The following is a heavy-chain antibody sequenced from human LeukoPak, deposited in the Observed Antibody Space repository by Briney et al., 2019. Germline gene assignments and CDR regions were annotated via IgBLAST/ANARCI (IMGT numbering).Heavy chain of an antibody. J-gene: IGHJ4*02. CDR3: ARALVDGCKELGY. V-gene: IGHV1-18*01. CDR1: GYTFTTYG. CDR2: ISAYNGNT. D-gene: IGHD5-24*01. Sequence: ALVKASCKASGYTFTTYGITWVRQAPGQGLEWMGWISAYNGNTNYAQKLQGRVTMTTDTSTSTAYMELRSLRSDDTAVYYCARALVDGCKELGYWGQGTLVTVSS.